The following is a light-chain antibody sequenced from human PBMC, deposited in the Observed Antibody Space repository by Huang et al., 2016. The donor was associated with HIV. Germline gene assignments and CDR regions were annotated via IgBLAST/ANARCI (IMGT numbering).Light chain of an antibody. CDR3: MQTLQIPRA. V-gene: IGKV2-28*01. Sequence: DIVMTQSPLFLSVSPGEPASISCTSSESLLHSRTYNYLEWYRQKPGQSPQLLIYLASNQASGVPVRFSGSGSGTNFTLKISAVEPADAATYYCMQTLQIPRAFGQGTRVEVK. J-gene: IGKJ1*01. CDR1: ESLLHSRTYNY. CDR2: LAS.